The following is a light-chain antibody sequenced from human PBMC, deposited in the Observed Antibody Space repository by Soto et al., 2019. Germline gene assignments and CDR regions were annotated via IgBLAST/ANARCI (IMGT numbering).Light chain of an antibody. V-gene: IGLV2-14*01. CDR2: DVS. CDR3: RSYTSSSTRVV. J-gene: IGLJ2*01. CDR1: SSDVGGYNY. Sequence: QSALTQPASVSGSPGQSITISCTGTSSDVGGYNYVSWYQQHPGTAPKLMIYDVSNRPSGVSNRFSVSKSGNTASLTISGRRAEDEADYYRRSYTSSSTRVVFGGGTKVTVL.